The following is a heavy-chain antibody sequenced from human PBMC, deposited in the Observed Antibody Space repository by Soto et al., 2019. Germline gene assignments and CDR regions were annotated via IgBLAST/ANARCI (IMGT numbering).Heavy chain of an antibody. CDR3: ARGLKWKRVAAAGGRYYYSYSMDV. Sequence: VASVKVSCKASGYTFTSYDINWVRQATGQGLEWMGWMNPNSGNTGYAQKFQGRVTMTRNTSISTAYMELSSLRSEDTAVYYCARGLKWKRVAAAGGRYYYSYSMDVWGKGTTVTVSS. V-gene: IGHV1-8*01. D-gene: IGHD6-13*01. J-gene: IGHJ6*03. CDR1: GYTFTSYD. CDR2: MNPNSGNT.